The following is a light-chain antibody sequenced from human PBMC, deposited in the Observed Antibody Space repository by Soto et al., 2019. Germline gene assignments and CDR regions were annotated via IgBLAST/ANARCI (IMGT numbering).Light chain of an antibody. CDR3: RQRSGWPWT. CDR1: TSVSSY. Sequence: EIVLTQSPATLSLSPGERATLSCRASTSVSSYLAWYQQKPGQAPRLLICDASSRATGIQARFSGSGSGTVFTLTIRSLDPEDFAVYYCRQRSGWPWTFGQGTKVEIK. CDR2: DAS. V-gene: IGKV3-11*01. J-gene: IGKJ1*01.